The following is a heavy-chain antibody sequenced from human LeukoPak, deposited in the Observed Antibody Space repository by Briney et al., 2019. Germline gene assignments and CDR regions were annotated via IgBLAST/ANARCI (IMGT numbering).Heavy chain of an antibody. CDR1: GGSTSNYY. D-gene: IGHD3-3*01. V-gene: IGHV4-4*07. J-gene: IGHJ5*02. Sequence: SETLSLTCTVSGGSTSNYYWSWIRQPAGKGLEWIGRMYTSGSTNYNPSLKSRVTMSVDTSKNQFSLNLSSVTAADTAVYCCARGVDFWSGYQNWFDPWGQGTLVSVSS. CDR3: ARGVDFWSGYQNWFDP. CDR2: MYTSGST.